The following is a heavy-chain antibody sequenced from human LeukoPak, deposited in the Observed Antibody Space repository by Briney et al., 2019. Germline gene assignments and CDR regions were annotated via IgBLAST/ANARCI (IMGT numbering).Heavy chain of an antibody. CDR1: GFNVSYYS. CDR2: LFTGGGRT. Sequence: GGSLRLSCAASGFNVSYYSMNWVRQAPGKGLEWVSVLFTGGGRTLYADSVKGRFTISGDTSRTTLYLQMNGLRAEDTAVYYCAKECDYSPGHKFDLWGQGTLVTVSS. D-gene: IGHD3-10*01. CDR3: AKECDYSPGHKFDL. J-gene: IGHJ4*02. V-gene: IGHV3-23*01.